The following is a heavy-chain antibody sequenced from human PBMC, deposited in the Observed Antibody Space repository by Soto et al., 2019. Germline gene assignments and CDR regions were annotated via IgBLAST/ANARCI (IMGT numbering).Heavy chain of an antibody. V-gene: IGHV3-23*01. J-gene: IGHJ4*02. CDR3: AKDQSMEYNWNPLFDY. Sequence: LRLSCAASGFTFSSYAMSWVRQAPGKGLEWVSAISGSGGSTYYADSVKGRFTISRDNSKNTLYLQMNSLRAEDTAVYYCAKDQSMEYNWNPLFDYWGQGTLVTVSS. D-gene: IGHD1-20*01. CDR1: GFTFSSYA. CDR2: ISGSGGST.